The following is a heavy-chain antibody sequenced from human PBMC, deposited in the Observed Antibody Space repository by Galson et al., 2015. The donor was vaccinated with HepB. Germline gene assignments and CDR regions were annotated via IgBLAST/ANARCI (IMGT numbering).Heavy chain of an antibody. CDR3: ARDRELTGDSAFDI. V-gene: IGHV6-1*01. D-gene: IGHD7-27*01. Sequence: CAISGDSVSSNSAAWNWIRQSPSRGLEWLGRTYYRSKWYNDYAVSVKSRITINPDTSKNQFSLQLNSVTPEDTAVYYCARDRELTGDSAFDIWGQGTMVTVSS. CDR1: GDSVSSNSAA. CDR2: TYYRSKWYN. J-gene: IGHJ3*02.